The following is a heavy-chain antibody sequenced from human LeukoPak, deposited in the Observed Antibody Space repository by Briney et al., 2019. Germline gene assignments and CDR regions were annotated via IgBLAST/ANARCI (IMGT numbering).Heavy chain of an antibody. D-gene: IGHD6-13*01. CDR3: ARQPGGTAAFDI. CDR1: GASIDSYY. Sequence: PSETLSLTCTVSGASIDSYYWRWLRQPPGKGLEWIGYTHNNGDSNYNPSLKRRLTISVDTSKNEVSLVLTSVTAADTALYYCARQPGGTAAFDIWAQGTMVTVSA. CDR2: THNNGDS. V-gene: IGHV4-59*08. J-gene: IGHJ3*02.